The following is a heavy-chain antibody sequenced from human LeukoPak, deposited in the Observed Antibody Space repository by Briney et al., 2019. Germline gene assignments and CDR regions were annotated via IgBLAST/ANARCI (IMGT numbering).Heavy chain of an antibody. V-gene: IGHV4-39*01. D-gene: IGHD5-24*01. CDR3: ARLGVEMATIAVLGFDY. CDR1: GGSISSSSYY. Sequence: SETLSLTCTVSGGSISSSSYYWGWIRQPPGKGLEWIGSIYYSGSTYYNPSLKSRVTISVDASKNQFSLKLSSVTAADTAVYYCARLGVEMATIAVLGFDYWGQGTLVTVSS. J-gene: IGHJ4*02. CDR2: IYYSGST.